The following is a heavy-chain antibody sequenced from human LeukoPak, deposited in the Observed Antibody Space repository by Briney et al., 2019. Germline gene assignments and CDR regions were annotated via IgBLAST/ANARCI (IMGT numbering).Heavy chain of an antibody. V-gene: IGHV3-33*01. Sequence: PGGSLRLSCAASGFTFGSYGMHWVRQAPGKGLEWVAVIWYNGSNEYYTDSVKGRFTISRDNSKNTLSLQMNSLRAEDTAFYYCARSKGIPGYYYGMDVWGQGTTVTVSS. D-gene: IGHD2-21*01. CDR3: ARSKGIPGYYYGMDV. J-gene: IGHJ6*02. CDR1: GFTFGSYG. CDR2: IWYNGSNE.